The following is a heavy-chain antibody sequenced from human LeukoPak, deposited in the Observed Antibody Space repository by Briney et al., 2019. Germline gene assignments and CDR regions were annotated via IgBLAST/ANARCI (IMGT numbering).Heavy chain of an antibody. CDR3: ARSRDGYNSKLGDFDL. CDR1: GYTFTGYY. Sequence: GASVKVSCKASGYTFTGYYMHWVRQAPGQGLEWMGRINPNSGGTNYAQKFQGRVTVTRGTSVSTAYMELSRLKSDDTAVYYCARSRDGYNSKLGDFDLWGRGTLVTVSS. D-gene: IGHD5-24*01. J-gene: IGHJ2*01. CDR2: INPNSGGT. V-gene: IGHV1-2*06.